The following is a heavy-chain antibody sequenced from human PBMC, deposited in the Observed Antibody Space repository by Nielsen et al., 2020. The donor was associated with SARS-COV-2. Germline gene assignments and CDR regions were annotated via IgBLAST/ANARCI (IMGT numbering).Heavy chain of an antibody. CDR1: GYTFTRYG. D-gene: IGHD6-19*01. CDR2: ISAYNGNT. CDR3: ARDQDSSGWRNWFDP. J-gene: IGHJ5*02. V-gene: IGHV1-18*01. Sequence: ASVKVSCKASGYTFTRYGVSWVRQAPGQGLEWMGWISAYNGNTDYAQKLQGRVTMTTDTSTSTAYMELRSLRSDDTAVYYCARDQDSSGWRNWFDPWGQGTLVTVSS.